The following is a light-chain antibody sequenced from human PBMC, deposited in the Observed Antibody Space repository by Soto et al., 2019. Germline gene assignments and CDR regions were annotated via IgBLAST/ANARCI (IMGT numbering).Light chain of an antibody. J-gene: IGKJ4*01. V-gene: IGKV3-11*01. CDR1: QSVSSH. Sequence: EIVLTQSPASLSLSQGERATLSCRASQSVSSHLAGFQQRPGQAPRLLIYGASNRATGIPARFGGSGSGTNFTLTISSLEPEDFAVYYCQQRSNWPPVLTFGGGTKVEIK. CDR3: QQRSNWPPVLT. CDR2: GAS.